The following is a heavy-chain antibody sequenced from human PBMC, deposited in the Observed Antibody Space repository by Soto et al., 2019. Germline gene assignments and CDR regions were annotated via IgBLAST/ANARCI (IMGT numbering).Heavy chain of an antibody. D-gene: IGHD3-9*01. CDR3: ARDGADILTGYYYYYGMDV. CDR1: GGSFSCYY. V-gene: IGHV4-34*01. J-gene: IGHJ6*02. CDR2: INHSGST. Sequence: PSETLSLTCAVYGGSFSCYYWSWIRQPPGKGLEWIGEINHSGSTNYNPSLKSRVTISVDTSKNQFSLKLSSVTAADTAVYYCARDGADILTGYYYYYGMDVWGQGTTVTVSS.